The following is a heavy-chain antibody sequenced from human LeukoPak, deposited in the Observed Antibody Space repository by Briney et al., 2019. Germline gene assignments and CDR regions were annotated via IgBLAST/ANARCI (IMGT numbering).Heavy chain of an antibody. Sequence: GGSLKLSCFASGFNFNYFAMSWVRQAPGKWLEWVSTIGDSGSAGSYADSVRGRFTISRDNSKNMVYLQMSSLRADDSAVYYCSRIKYGGNSGYHFDFWGQGTLVTVSS. CDR3: SRIKYGGNSGYHFDF. D-gene: IGHD4-23*01. CDR2: IGDSGSAG. CDR1: GFNFNYFA. V-gene: IGHV3-23*01. J-gene: IGHJ4*02.